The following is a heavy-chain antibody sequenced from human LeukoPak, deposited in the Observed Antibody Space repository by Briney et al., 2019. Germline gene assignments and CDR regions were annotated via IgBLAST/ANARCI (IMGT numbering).Heavy chain of an antibody. Sequence: SETLSLTCTVSGGSISSYYWSWIRQPPGKGLEWIGYIYYSGSTNYNPSLKSRVTISVDTSKNQFSLKLSSVTAADTAVYYCARVQTGPRAYYYYYYMDVWGKGTTVTVSS. CDR1: GGSISSYY. CDR2: IYYSGST. V-gene: IGHV4-59*01. J-gene: IGHJ6*03. CDR3: ARVQTGPRAYYYYYYMDV.